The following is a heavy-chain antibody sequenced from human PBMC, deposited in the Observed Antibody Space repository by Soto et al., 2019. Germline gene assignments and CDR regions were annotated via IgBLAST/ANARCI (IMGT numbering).Heavy chain of an antibody. V-gene: IGHV4-39*01. CDR1: GGSITNSSYY. D-gene: IGHD3-3*01. CDR3: ARGRITKYGTEHLYYFDY. Sequence: NPSETLSLTCTVSGGSITNSSYYWGWIRQPPGKGLEWMGSIYYSGTIYNNPSLKSRVTISVDTSKNQFSLKLSSVTAADTAVYYCARGRITKYGTEHLYYFDYWGRCTLVTVSS. CDR2: IYYSGTI. J-gene: IGHJ4*02.